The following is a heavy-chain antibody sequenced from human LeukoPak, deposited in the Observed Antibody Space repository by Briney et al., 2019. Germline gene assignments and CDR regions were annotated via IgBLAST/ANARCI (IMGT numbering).Heavy chain of an antibody. V-gene: IGHV3-7*01. CDR2: IKQDGSEK. CDR1: GFTFSSYW. J-gene: IGHJ4*02. D-gene: IGHD5-18*01. Sequence: GGCLRLSCAASGFTFSSYWMSWVRQAPGKGLQWVANIKQDGSEKYYVDSVKGRFTISRDNAKNSLYLQMNSLRAEDTAVYYCAKRGIQLWLVDYWGQGTLVTVSS. CDR3: AKRGIQLWLVDY.